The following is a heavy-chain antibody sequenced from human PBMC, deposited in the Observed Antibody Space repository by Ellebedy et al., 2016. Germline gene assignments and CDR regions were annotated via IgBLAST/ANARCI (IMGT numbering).Heavy chain of an antibody. Sequence: ASVTVSCKASGGTFSSYAISWVRQAPGQRLEWMGWINAGNGNTKYSQKFQGRVTITRDTSASTAYMELSSLRSEDTAVYYCASQRASPGGSGGSWFDPWGQGTLVTVSS. V-gene: IGHV1-3*01. J-gene: IGHJ5*02. CDR2: INAGNGNT. D-gene: IGHD6-19*01. CDR1: GGTFSSYA. CDR3: ASQRASPGGSGGSWFDP.